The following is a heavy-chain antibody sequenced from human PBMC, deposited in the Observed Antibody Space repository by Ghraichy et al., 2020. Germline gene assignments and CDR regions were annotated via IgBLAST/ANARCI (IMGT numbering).Heavy chain of an antibody. CDR2: FDPEDGET. CDR3: ATSRPGYTVTRFDP. D-gene: IGHD4-17*01. V-gene: IGHV1-24*01. Sequence: ASVKVSCKVSGYTLTTLSMHWVREAPGKGLEWMGGFDPEDGETIYAQKFQGRVTMTEDTSTDTAYMELSSLRSEDTAVYYCATSRPGYTVTRFDPWGQGTLVTVSS. J-gene: IGHJ5*02. CDR1: GYTLTTLS.